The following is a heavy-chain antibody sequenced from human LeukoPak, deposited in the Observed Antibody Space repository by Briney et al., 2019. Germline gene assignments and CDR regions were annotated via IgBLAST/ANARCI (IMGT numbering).Heavy chain of an antibody. V-gene: IGHV3-48*04. CDR3: AKANYYDSSGSRLRCVGFDY. CDR2: ISSSSRTI. Sequence: QPGGSLRLSCAASGFTFSSYNMNWVRQAPGKGLEWVSYISSSSRTIYYADSVKGRFTISRDNAKNSLYLQMNSLRAEDTALYYCAKANYYDSSGSRLRCVGFDYWGQGTLVTVSS. J-gene: IGHJ4*02. CDR1: GFTFSSYN. D-gene: IGHD3-22*01.